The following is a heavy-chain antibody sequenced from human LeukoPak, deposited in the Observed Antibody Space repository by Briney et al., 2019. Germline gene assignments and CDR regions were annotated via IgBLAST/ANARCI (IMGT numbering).Heavy chain of an antibody. Sequence: SETLSLTCAVSGGSFSDYFWSWIRQPPGKGLEWIAEINHNGGTNYNPSLMRRVTIAVDTSKHQISLKLTSITAADTAMYYCASRYCSTTSCLLDAFDVWGQGTLVSVSS. V-gene: IGHV4-34*01. D-gene: IGHD2-2*01. CDR2: INHNGGT. CDR3: ASRYCSTTSCLLDAFDV. J-gene: IGHJ3*01. CDR1: GGSFSDYF.